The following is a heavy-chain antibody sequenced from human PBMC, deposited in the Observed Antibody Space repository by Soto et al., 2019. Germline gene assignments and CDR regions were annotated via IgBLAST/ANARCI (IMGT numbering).Heavy chain of an antibody. CDR2: MKPNSGNT. CDR3: AMAFDGGAPATSNWFDP. Sequence: GASVTDSCKASGYTFTSYDIKWVRQVTGQGLVWMGWMKPNSGNTGSAQKFQGRVTMTRNTSITTAYMELSSRRCEVTAVYYRAMAFDGGAPATSNWFDPWRQGTLVTVSA. V-gene: IGHV1-8*01. D-gene: IGHD2-21*01. CDR1: GYTFTSYD. J-gene: IGHJ5*02.